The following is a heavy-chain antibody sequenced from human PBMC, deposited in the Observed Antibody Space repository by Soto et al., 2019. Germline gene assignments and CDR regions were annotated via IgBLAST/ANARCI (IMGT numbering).Heavy chain of an antibody. D-gene: IGHD3-16*01. CDR3: ARDPWAADY. V-gene: IGHV3-66*01. CDR1: GFTVSTKY. J-gene: IGHJ4*02. CDR2: IYSGGST. Sequence: GGSLRLSCAASGFTVSTKYMSWVRQAPGKGLEWVSVIYSGGSTYYADSVRGRFTISRDNSKNTVNLQMNSLRAEDTAVYYCARDPWAADYWGQGTLVTVSS.